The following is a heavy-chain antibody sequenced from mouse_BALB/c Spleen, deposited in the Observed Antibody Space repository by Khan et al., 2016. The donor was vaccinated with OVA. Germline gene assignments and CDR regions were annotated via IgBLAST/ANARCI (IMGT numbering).Heavy chain of an antibody. Sequence: QVQLKQSGAELARPGASVKMSCKASGYTFTSYTIHWIKQRPGQGLEWIGFINPSSAYTNYNQKFKDKATLTADKSSTTAYMQLSSLTSDDSAVYYCARDGAYYRNDGWFAYWGQGLWSLSLQ. V-gene: IGHV1-4*01. CDR1: GYTFTSYT. D-gene: IGHD2-14*01. CDR2: INPSSAYT. CDR3: ARDGAYYRNDGWFAY. J-gene: IGHJ3*01.